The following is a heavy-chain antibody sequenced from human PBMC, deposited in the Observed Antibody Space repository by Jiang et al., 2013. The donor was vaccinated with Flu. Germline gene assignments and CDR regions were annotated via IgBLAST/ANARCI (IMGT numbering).Heavy chain of an antibody. CDR2: ISHYGST. J-gene: IGHJ6*04. V-gene: IGHV4-59*01. CDR1: DGSIRHYS. D-gene: IGHD6-13*01. Sequence: GSGLVKPSETLSLTCTVSDGSIRHYSWNWFRQPPGRRLEYIGYISHYGSTKYNPSLKSRVTISTDTSKNQVSLQLTSVTAADSAVYYCARGGILTRPSSYLDVWGKGTTVTVSS. CDR3: ARGGILTRPSSYLDV.